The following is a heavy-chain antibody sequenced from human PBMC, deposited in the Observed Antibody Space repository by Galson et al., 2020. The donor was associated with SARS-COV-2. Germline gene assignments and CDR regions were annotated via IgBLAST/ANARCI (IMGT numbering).Heavy chain of an antibody. D-gene: IGHD3-16*01. CDR3: ARGLHLGPHYFDY. CDR1: GGSISSGGYS. J-gene: IGHJ4*02. CDR2: IYHSGST. V-gene: IGHV4-30-2*01. Sequence: SETLSLTCAVSGGSISSGGYSWSWIRQPPGKGLEWLGYIYHSGSTYYNPSLKSRVTISVDRSKNKFSLKLSSVTAADTAVYYCARGLHLGPHYFDYWGQGTLVTVSS.